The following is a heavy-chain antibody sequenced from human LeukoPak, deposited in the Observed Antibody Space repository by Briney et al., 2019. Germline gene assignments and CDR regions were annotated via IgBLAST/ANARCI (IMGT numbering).Heavy chain of an antibody. D-gene: IGHD2-15*01. CDR1: GFTFYDYA. J-gene: IGHJ4*02. CDR3: TRVPGVAMGDFDY. V-gene: IGHV3-9*01. Sequence: PGRSLRLSCAASGFTFYDYAMHWVRQAPGKGLEWVSGISWNSGSIGYADSVKGRFTISRDNAKNSLYLQMNSLRAEDTALYYCTRVPGVAMGDFDYWGQGTLVTVSS. CDR2: ISWNSGSI.